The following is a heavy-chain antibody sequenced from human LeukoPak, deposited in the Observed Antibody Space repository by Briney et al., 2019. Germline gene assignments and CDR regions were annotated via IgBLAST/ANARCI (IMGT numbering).Heavy chain of an antibody. V-gene: IGHV4-59*01. CDR1: GGSISSYC. D-gene: IGHD1-1*01. CDR3: ARGFECNYRYTFGY. CDR2: IYYGNT. Sequence: SETLSLTCTVSGGSISSYCWSWIRQPPGEGLEWIGYIYYGNTDYNPSLKSRVTISVDTSKNQFSLRLSSVTAADTAVYYCARGFECNYRYTFGYWGPGTLVTVSS. J-gene: IGHJ4*02.